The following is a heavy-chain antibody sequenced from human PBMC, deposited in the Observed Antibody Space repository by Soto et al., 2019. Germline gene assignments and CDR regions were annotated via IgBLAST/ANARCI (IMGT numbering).Heavy chain of an antibody. CDR1: GYTFTSYY. V-gene: IGHV1-46*01. J-gene: IGHJ5*02. CDR2: INPSGGST. Sequence: ASVKVSCKASGYTFTSYYIHWVRQAPGQGLEWMGIINPSGGSTSYAQKFQGRVTMTRDTSTSTVYMELSSLRSEDTAVYYCARQTYYYDSGSYYRRDWFDPWGQGTLVTVSS. D-gene: IGHD3-10*01. CDR3: ARQTYYYDSGSYYRRDWFDP.